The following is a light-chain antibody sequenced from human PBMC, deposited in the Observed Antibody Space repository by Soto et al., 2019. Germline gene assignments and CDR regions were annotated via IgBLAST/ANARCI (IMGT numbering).Light chain of an antibody. V-gene: IGKV1-39*01. Sequence: DIQMTQSPSSLSASVGDRVTITCRASQSISTYLNWYQQKPGKAPKLLIYAASSLQSGVPSRFSGSGSGTDFTLTISSLQPEDFATYYCLLDFGYFWAFGQGTKVDIK. CDR2: AAS. CDR3: LLDFGYFWA. CDR1: QSISTY. J-gene: IGKJ1*01.